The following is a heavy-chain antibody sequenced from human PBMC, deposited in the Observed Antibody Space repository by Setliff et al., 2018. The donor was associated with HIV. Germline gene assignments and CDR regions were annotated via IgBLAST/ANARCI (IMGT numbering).Heavy chain of an antibody. CDR3: ARSIYGSGTYPLDI. V-gene: IGHV4-34*01. CDR1: GGSFSGYY. Sequence: PSETLSLTCAVYGGSFSGYYWSWIRQPPGKGLEWIGEINHDRTTNYDPSLKSRVTISVDTSKNQFSLTLNSVTAADTAVYYCARSIYGSGTYPLDIWGPGILVTVSS. CDR2: INHDRTT. D-gene: IGHD3-10*01. J-gene: IGHJ4*02.